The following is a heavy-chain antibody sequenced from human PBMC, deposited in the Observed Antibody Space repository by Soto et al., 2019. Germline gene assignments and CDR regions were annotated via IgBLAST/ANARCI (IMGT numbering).Heavy chain of an antibody. Sequence: QMQLVQSGAEVKERGSSVKISCKTSGGTFNTYALTWVRQAPGQGLEWIGGIIPIFGIKNVAQRFQGRVTINADESLTTAYMEMTSLRSDDTAVYYCAKEAGDHWGQGPLVTVSS. CDR2: IIPIFGIK. CDR1: GGTFNTYA. V-gene: IGHV1-69*01. CDR3: AKEAGDH. J-gene: IGHJ4*02. D-gene: IGHD3-10*01.